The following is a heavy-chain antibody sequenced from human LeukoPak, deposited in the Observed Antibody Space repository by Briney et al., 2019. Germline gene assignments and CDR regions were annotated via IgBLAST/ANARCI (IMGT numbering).Heavy chain of an antibody. CDR3: ARKGRCSGGSCYYLGDYYYYGMDV. D-gene: IGHD2-15*01. CDR1: GGSISSYY. CDR2: IYYSGST. Sequence: SETLSLTCAVSGGSISSYYWSWIRQPPGKGLEWIGYIYYSGSTNYNPSLKSRVTISVDTSKNQFSLKLSSVTAADTAVYYCARKGRCSGGSCYYLGDYYYYGMDVWGQGTTVTVSS. V-gene: IGHV4-59*01. J-gene: IGHJ6*02.